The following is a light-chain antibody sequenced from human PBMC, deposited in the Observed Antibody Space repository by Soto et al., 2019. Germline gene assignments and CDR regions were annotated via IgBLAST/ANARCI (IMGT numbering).Light chain of an antibody. CDR3: QTWGTGSNV. CDR1: SGHSSYA. CDR2: LNSDGSH. V-gene: IGLV4-69*01. J-gene: IGLJ2*01. Sequence: QPVLTQSPSASASLGASVKLTCTLSSGHSSYAIAWHQQQPEKGPRYLMKLNSDGSHSKGDGIPDRFSGSSSGAERYLTISSLQSEDEAYYYCQTWGTGSNVFGGGTKLTVL.